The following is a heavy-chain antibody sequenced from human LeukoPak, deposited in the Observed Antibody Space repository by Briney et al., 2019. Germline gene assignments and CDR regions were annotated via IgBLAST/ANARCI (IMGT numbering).Heavy chain of an antibody. V-gene: IGHV3-21*01. D-gene: IGHD3-10*01. Sequence: GGSLRLSCVGSGFTFSNSILSWVRQAPGKGLEWVSSISTSSSYIYYADSVKGRFTISRDNAKNSLYLQMNSLRAEDTAVYYCARVSGTFGELYWGQGTLVTVSS. CDR1: GFTFSNSI. J-gene: IGHJ4*02. CDR3: ARVSGTFGELY. CDR2: ISTSSSYI.